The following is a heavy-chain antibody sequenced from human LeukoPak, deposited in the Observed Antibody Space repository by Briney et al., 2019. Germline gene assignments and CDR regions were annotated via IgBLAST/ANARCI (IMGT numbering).Heavy chain of an antibody. V-gene: IGHV4-30-4*01. CDR1: GGSISSGDYY. CDR2: IYYSGST. CDR3: AREYSGYGIDY. Sequence: TSETLSLTCTVSGGSISSGDYYWSWIRQPPGKGLEWIGYIYYSGSTYYNPSLKSRVTISVDTSKNQFSLKLSSVTAADTAVYYCAREYSGYGIDYWGQGTLVTVSS. D-gene: IGHD5-12*01. J-gene: IGHJ4*02.